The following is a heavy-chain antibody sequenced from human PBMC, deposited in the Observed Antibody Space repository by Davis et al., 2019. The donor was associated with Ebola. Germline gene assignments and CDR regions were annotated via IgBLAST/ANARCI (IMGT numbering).Heavy chain of an antibody. CDR1: GFTVSSNY. CDR3: ARDLVGSTSGGY. Sequence: PGGSLRLSCAASGFTVSSNYMSWVRQAPGKGLEWVSVIYSGGSTYYADSVKGRFTISRDNSKNTLYLQMNSLRTEDTAMYYCARDLVGSTSGGYWGQGTLVTVSP. D-gene: IGHD1-26*01. V-gene: IGHV3-66*01. CDR2: IYSGGST. J-gene: IGHJ4*02.